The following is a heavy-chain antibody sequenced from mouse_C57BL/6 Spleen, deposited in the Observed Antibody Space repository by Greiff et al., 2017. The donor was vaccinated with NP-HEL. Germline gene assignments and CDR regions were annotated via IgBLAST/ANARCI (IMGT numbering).Heavy chain of an antibody. CDR2: IYPGDGDT. V-gene: IGHV1-82*01. J-gene: IGHJ2*01. D-gene: IGHD3-2*02. Sequence: LQESGPELVKPGASVKISCKASGYAFSSSWMNWVKQRPGKGLEWIGRIYPGDGDTNYNGKFKGKATLTTDKSSSTAYMQLSSLTSEDSAVYFCARERTAQALDYWGQGTTLTVSS. CDR3: ARERTAQALDY. CDR1: GYAFSSSW.